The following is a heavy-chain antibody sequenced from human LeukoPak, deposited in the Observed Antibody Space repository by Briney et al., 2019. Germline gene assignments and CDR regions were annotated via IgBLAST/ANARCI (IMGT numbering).Heavy chain of an antibody. Sequence: SQTLSLTCAISGDSVSSNSAAWSWIRQSPSRGLEWLGRTYYRSKWYNEYAVSVKSRITINPDTSKNQFSLQLNSVTPEDTALYYCARAQAYSGRIFDYWGQGTLVTVSS. V-gene: IGHV6-1*01. CDR3: ARAQAYSGRIFDY. CDR2: TYYRSKWYN. CDR1: GDSVSSNSAA. D-gene: IGHD1-26*01. J-gene: IGHJ4*02.